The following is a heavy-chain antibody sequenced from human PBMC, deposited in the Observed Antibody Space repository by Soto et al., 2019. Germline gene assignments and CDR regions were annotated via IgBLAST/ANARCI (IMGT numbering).Heavy chain of an antibody. CDR2: INYGGGRT. CDR3: VRDRSASVPTSIDY. CDR1: GFTFSNYE. D-gene: IGHD6-19*01. Sequence: GGSLRLSCAAFGFTFSNYEMNWVRQAPGKGLEWVSYINYGGGRTDYADSVRGRFTISRDNAKNSLYLQMNSLRVEDTAVYYCVRDRSASVPTSIDYWGHGTLVTVSS. V-gene: IGHV3-48*03. J-gene: IGHJ4*01.